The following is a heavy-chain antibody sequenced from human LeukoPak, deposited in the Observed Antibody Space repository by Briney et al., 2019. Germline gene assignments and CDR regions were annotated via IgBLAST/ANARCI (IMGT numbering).Heavy chain of an antibody. D-gene: IGHD6-19*01. J-gene: IGHJ5*02. CDR1: GGSISSSSYY. Sequence: SETLSLTCTVSGGSISSSSYYWGWIRQPPGKGLEWIGSIYYSGSTYYNPSLKSRVTISVDTSKNQFSLKLSSVTAADTAVYYCASCIAVAATPNWFDPWGQGTLVTVSS. CDR2: IYYSGST. V-gene: IGHV4-39*07. CDR3: ASCIAVAATPNWFDP.